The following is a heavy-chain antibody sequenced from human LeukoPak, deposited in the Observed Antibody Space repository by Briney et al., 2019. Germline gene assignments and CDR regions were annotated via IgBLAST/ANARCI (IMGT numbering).Heavy chain of an antibody. J-gene: IGHJ6*02. D-gene: IGHD3-22*01. V-gene: IGHV1-8*01. CDR3: ARGYYDSSGYPGAAVYYYGMDV. CDR1: GYTFTSYD. CDR2: MNPNSGNT. Sequence: ASVKVSCKASGYTFTSYDINWVRQATGQGLEWMGWMNPNSGNTGYAQKFQGRVTMTRNTSISTAYMELSSLRSEDTAAYYCARGYYDSSGYPGAAVYYYGMDVWGQGTTVTVSS.